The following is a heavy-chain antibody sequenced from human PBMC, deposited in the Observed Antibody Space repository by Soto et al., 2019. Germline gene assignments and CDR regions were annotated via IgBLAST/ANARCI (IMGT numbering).Heavy chain of an antibody. J-gene: IGHJ4*01. V-gene: IGHV4-4*02. CDR2: IYDSGRA. CDR3: ARVTHYYEVSGYLAFDF. CDR1: GGSISSTNW. D-gene: IGHD3-22*01. Sequence: QVRLQESGPGVVRPSGTLSLTCAVSGGSISSTNWWQWVRQHPGKGLEWIGEIYDSGRAHYNPSLQSLGTILVDTSNNQFSLKLESVTAADTAVYFCARVTHYYEVSGYLAFDFWGPGTLVTVSS.